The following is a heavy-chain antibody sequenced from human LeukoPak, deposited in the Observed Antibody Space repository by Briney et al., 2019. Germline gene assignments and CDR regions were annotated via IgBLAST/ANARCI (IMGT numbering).Heavy chain of an antibody. J-gene: IGHJ4*02. Sequence: ASVKVSCKASGGTFSSYAISWVRQAPGQGLEWMGIINPSGGSTSYAQKFQGRVTMTRDTSTSTVYMELSSLRSEDTAVYYCARVSSGWSVFDYWGQGTLVTVSS. D-gene: IGHD6-19*01. V-gene: IGHV1-46*01. CDR1: GGTFSSYA. CDR3: ARVSSGWSVFDY. CDR2: INPSGGST.